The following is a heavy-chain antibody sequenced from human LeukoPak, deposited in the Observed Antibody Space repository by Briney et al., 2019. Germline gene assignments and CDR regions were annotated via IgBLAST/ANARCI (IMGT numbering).Heavy chain of an antibody. CDR2: ISYDGSNK. V-gene: IGHV3-30-3*01. D-gene: IGHD2-15*01. CDR3: AEICKSCPFDY. Sequence: GGSLRLSCAASGFTFSSYAMHWVRQAPGKGLEWVAVISYDGSNKYYADSVKGRFTISRDNSKNTLYLQMNSLRAEDTAVYYCAEICKSCPFDYWGQGTLVTVSS. CDR1: GFTFSSYA. J-gene: IGHJ4*02.